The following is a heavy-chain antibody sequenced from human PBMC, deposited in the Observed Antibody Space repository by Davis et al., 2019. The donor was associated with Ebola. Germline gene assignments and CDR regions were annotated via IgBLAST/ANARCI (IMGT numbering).Heavy chain of an antibody. CDR3: ARECIAVAGTMDV. CDR2: IKEDGSEK. D-gene: IGHD6-19*01. CDR1: GFSFSNCW. J-gene: IGHJ6*04. Sequence: GESLKISCAASGFSFSNCWMSWVRQAPGKGLEWVANIKEDGSEKYYVDSVKGRFTISRDNAKNSLYLQMNSLRAEDTAVYYCARECIAVAGTMDVWGKGTTVTVSS. V-gene: IGHV3-7*01.